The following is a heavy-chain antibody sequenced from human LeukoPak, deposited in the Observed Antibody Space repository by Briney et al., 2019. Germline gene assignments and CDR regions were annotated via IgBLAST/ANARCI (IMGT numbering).Heavy chain of an antibody. Sequence: GGSLRLSCAASGFSVSSFGMSWVRQAPGKGLEWISYIGIDSGNTKYADSVRGRFTISADKAKNSLHLQMNSLRVEDTAVYYCERDHNYAFDNWGQGTLVSVAS. CDR1: GFSVSSFG. D-gene: IGHD1-1*01. CDR2: IGIDSGNT. CDR3: ERDHNYAFDN. J-gene: IGHJ4*02. V-gene: IGHV3-48*01.